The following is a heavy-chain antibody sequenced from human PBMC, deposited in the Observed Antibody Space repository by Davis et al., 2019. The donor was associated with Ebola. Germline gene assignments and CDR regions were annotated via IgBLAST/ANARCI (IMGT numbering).Heavy chain of an antibody. CDR1: GYSFTLYW. Sequence: KVSCKASGYSFTLYWIYWVRQMPGKGLEWMGRIDPTDSYTNYSPSFQGHVTFSADKSISTAYLHWSSLKASDTAMYYCARPGLRGYGVDYWGQGTLVTVSS. V-gene: IGHV5-10-1*01. CDR3: ARPGLRGYGVDY. CDR2: IDPTDSYT. J-gene: IGHJ4*02. D-gene: IGHD4-17*01.